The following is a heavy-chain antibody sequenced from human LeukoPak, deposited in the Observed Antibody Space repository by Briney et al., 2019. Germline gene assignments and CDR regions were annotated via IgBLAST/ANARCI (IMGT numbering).Heavy chain of an antibody. D-gene: IGHD3-3*01. CDR2: INHSGST. V-gene: IGHV4-34*01. J-gene: IGHJ4*02. CDR1: GGSFSGYY. Sequence: PSETLSLTCAVYGGSFSGYYWSWIRQPPGKELEWIGQINHSGSTNYNPSLKSRVTTSVDTSKNQFSLKLSSVTAADTAVYYCARGNVWSGPFDYWGQGTLVTVSS. CDR3: ARGNVWSGPFDY.